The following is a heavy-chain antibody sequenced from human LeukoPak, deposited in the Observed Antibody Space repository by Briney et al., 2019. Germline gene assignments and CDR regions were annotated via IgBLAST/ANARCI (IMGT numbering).Heavy chain of an antibody. Sequence: GRSLRLSCAPSRFTFSSYAMHWVRQAPGKGLEWVALISYDGINQYYADSVKGRFIISRDNSKNTLYLQLNTLRLEDTAVYYCTLTTFGVVYYFDYWGQGTLVTVSS. V-gene: IGHV3-30*04. J-gene: IGHJ4*02. CDR2: ISYDGINQ. CDR1: RFTFSSYA. D-gene: IGHD1/OR15-1a*01. CDR3: TLTTFGVVYYFDY.